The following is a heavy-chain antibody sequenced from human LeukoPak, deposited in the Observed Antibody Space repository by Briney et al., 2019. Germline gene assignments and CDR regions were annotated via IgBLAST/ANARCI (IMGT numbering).Heavy chain of an antibody. V-gene: IGHV3-15*07. CDR1: GFTFINAW. Sequence: PGGSLRLSCAASGFTFINAWMNWVRPAPGKRLECVGRIKSKTDGGTTDYAAPVKGRFTISRDDSKNTMYLQMNSLKTEDTAVYYCTTEMPYYYDSSGYYYGSYDAFDIWGQGTMVTVSS. CDR2: IKSKTDGGTT. CDR3: TTEMPYYYDSSGYYYGSYDAFDI. J-gene: IGHJ3*02. D-gene: IGHD3-22*01.